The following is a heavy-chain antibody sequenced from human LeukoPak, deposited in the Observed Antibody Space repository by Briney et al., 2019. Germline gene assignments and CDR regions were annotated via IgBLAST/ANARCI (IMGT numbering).Heavy chain of an antibody. CDR2: IHHSGST. V-gene: IGHV4-4*02. CDR3: ARQHTCYYDSSGYYPDAFDI. Sequence: SGTLSLTCAVSGGSISSCNWWSWVRQPPGKGLEWIGEIHHSGSTNYNPSLKSRVTISVDKSRNQFSLKLSSVTAADTAVYYCARQHTCYYDSSGYYPDAFDIWGQGTMVTVSS. J-gene: IGHJ3*02. CDR1: GGSISSCNW. D-gene: IGHD3-22*01.